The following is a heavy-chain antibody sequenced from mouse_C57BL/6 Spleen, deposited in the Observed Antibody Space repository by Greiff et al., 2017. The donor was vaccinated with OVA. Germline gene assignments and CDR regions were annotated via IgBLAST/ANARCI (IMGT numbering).Heavy chain of an antibody. Sequence: QQPGAELVKPGASVKLSCKASGYTFTSYWMQWVKQRPGQGLEWIGEIDPSDSYTNYNQKFKGKATLTVDTSSSTAYMQLSSLTSEDSAVYYCARLGYYFDYWGQGTTLTVSS. CDR1: GYTFTSYW. CDR2: IDPSDSYT. CDR3: ARLGYYFDY. J-gene: IGHJ2*01. V-gene: IGHV1-50*01.